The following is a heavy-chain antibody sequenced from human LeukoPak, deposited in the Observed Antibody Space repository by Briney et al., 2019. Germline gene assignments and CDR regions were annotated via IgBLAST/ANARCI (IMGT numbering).Heavy chain of an antibody. CDR3: ARGTLLNAFDI. D-gene: IGHD1-26*01. CDR2: FRSSRGTI. V-gene: IGHV3-48*03. CDR1: GFSLSTYE. Sequence: GGSLRLSCAASGFSLSTYEVDLVRQAPGKGLERVSYFRSSRGTIYYADSVRGRFTVSGDSAKNSLYLQMNSLRADDTAVYYCARGTLLNAFDIWGQGTMVTVSS. J-gene: IGHJ3*02.